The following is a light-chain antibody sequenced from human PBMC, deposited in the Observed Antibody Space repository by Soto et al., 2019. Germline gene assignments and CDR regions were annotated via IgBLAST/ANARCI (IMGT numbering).Light chain of an antibody. J-gene: IGKJ5*01. Sequence: NQINQCPSTLSASVGDRGTITCRASQSISSWLAWYQQKPGKAPKLLIYKASSLESGVPSRFSGSGSGTEFTLTISSLQPDDFATYYCQQSYSSRSITFGQGTRLEIK. CDR2: KAS. CDR1: QSISSW. V-gene: IGKV1-5*03. CDR3: QQSYSSRSIT.